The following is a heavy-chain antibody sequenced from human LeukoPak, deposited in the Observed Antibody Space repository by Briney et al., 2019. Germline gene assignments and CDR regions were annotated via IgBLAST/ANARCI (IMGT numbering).Heavy chain of an antibody. CDR3: ARVDLNYYYYYGMDV. J-gene: IGHJ6*02. D-gene: IGHD3/OR15-3a*01. V-gene: IGHV1-69*05. CDR1: GGTFSSYA. Sequence: SVKVSCKASGGTFSSYAISWVRQAPGQGLEWMGGIIPIFGTANYAQKFQGRVTITTDESTSTAYMELSSLRAEDTAVYYCARVDLNYYYYYGMDVWGQGTTVTVSS. CDR2: IIPIFGTA.